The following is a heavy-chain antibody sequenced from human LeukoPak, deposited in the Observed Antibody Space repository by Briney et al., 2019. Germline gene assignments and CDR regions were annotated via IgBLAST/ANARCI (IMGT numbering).Heavy chain of an antibody. Sequence: ASVKVSCKASGYTFTTYDINWVRQATGQGLEWMGWMNPNSGNTGYAQKFQGRVTITRNTSISTAYMELSSLRSEDTAVYYCASVDRLAAPFNFDYWGQETLVTVSS. J-gene: IGHJ4*02. CDR3: ASVDRLAAPFNFDY. CDR2: MNPNSGNT. CDR1: GYTFTTYD. D-gene: IGHD6-6*01. V-gene: IGHV1-8*03.